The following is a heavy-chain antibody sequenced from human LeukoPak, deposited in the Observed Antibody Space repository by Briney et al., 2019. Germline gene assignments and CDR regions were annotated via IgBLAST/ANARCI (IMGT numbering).Heavy chain of an antibody. CDR3: ARYSYDSSGYYWDYFDY. CDR2: IYTSGST. J-gene: IGHJ4*02. V-gene: IGHV4-59*10. Sequence: SETLSLTCAVYGGSFSGYYWSWIRQPAGKGLEWIGRIYTSGSTNYNPSLKSRVTISVDTSKNQFSLKLSSVTAADTAVYYCARYSYDSSGYYWDYFDYWGQGTLVTVSS. D-gene: IGHD3-22*01. CDR1: GGSFSGYY.